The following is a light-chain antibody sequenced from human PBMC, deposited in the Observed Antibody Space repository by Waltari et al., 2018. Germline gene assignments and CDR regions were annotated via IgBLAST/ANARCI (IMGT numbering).Light chain of an antibody. Sequence: QSALTQPASVSGFPGQSIPISCTGTSTDVGGYHFVSWSRQHPGKTPQLLIFEVTKRPSGLSNRFSGSKAGNTASLTISGLQAEDEADYYCASYVYTNTWVFGGGTKLTVL. CDR1: STDVGGYHF. V-gene: IGLV2-23*02. CDR2: EVT. CDR3: ASYVYTNTWV. J-gene: IGLJ3*02.